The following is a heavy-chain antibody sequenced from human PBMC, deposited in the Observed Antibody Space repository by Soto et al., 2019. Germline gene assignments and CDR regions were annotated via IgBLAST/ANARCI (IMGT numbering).Heavy chain of an antibody. Sequence: PSETLSLTSDVYGGSFRGYIWTWIRQTPGKGLQWIGQINHSGSANYNPSLKSRVTISVHTSKSQFSLELSSVTAADTAVYYCARGLISGSHYSGGWYYFDSWGQGTQVT. CDR2: INHSGSA. J-gene: IGHJ4*02. V-gene: IGHV4-34*01. CDR1: GGSFRGYI. CDR3: ARGLISGSHYSGGWYYFDS. D-gene: IGHD1-26*01.